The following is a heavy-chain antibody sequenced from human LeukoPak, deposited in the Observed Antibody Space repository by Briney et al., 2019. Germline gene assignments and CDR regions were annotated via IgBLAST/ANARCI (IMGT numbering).Heavy chain of an antibody. J-gene: IGHJ5*02. CDR1: GYTLTELS. Sequence: ASVKVSCKVSGYTLTELSMHWVRQAPGKGLEWMGGFDPEDGETIYAQKFQGRVTMTTDTSTSTAYMELRSLRSDDTAVYYCARVDFGNSVDWFDPWGQGTLVTVSS. V-gene: IGHV1-24*01. CDR2: FDPEDGET. D-gene: IGHD4-23*01. CDR3: ARVDFGNSVDWFDP.